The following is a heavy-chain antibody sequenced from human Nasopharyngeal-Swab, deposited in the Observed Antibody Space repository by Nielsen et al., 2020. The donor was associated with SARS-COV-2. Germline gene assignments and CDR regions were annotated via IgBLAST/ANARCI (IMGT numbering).Heavy chain of an antibody. Sequence: SETLSLTCAISGASVSSNSAAWNWIRQSPSRGLEWLGRTYYRSKWYNDYAVSVKSRITINPDTSKNQFSLQLNSVTPEDTAVYYCARGRIAVAGFNWFDPWGQGTLVTVSS. J-gene: IGHJ5*02. CDR1: GASVSSNSAA. CDR3: ARGRIAVAGFNWFDP. D-gene: IGHD6-19*01. CDR2: TYYRSKWYN. V-gene: IGHV6-1*01.